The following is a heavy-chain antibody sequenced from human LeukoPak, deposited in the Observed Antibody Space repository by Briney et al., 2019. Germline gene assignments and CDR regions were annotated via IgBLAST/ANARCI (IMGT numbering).Heavy chain of an antibody. Sequence: GGSLRLSCAASGFTFSSFDMHWVRQPTGQGQEWVSTIGTASDTYYPGSVEGRFTLSRDNAKNSLYLQMNSLTAGDTAVYYCARGPPRGKYYYMDVWGKGTTVTVSS. J-gene: IGHJ6*03. CDR1: GFTFSSFD. D-gene: IGHD1-1*01. CDR3: ARGPPRGKYYYMDV. CDR2: IGTASDT. V-gene: IGHV3-13*01.